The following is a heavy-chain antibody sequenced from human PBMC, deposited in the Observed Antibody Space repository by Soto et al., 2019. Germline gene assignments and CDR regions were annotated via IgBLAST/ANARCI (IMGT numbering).Heavy chain of an antibody. CDR3: ARLEYSSGWYYFDY. CDR1: GYKVTNYW. D-gene: IGHD6-19*01. J-gene: IGHJ4*02. CDR2: IYPSDSDT. V-gene: IGHV5-51*01. Sequence: RGALKISWKGSGYKVTNYWIGWVRQKTGKGLEWMGIIYPSDSDTRHGPSFQGQVTISADKSLSTAYLQWSSLKASDTAMYYCARLEYSSGWYYFDYWGQGTLVTVSS.